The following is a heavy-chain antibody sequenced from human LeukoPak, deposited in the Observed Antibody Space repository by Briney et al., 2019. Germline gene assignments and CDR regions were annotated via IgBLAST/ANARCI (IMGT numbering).Heavy chain of an antibody. CDR3: AGVRVTTTLIDY. J-gene: IGHJ4*02. CDR1: AFIFSGHW. D-gene: IGHD4-17*01. CDR2: ITTSDGNT. Sequence: PGGSLRLSCEGSAFIFSGHWMNWVRQTPGKGLEWVSTITTSDGNTYYADSVKGRFTVSRDNSKNTLFLQMNSLRAKDTAVYYCAGVRVTTTLIDYWGQGTLVTVSS. V-gene: IGHV3-23*01.